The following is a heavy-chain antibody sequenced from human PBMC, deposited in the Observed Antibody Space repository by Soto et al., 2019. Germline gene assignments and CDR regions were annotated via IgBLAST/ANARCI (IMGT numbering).Heavy chain of an antibody. V-gene: IGHV3-30-3*01. Sequence: GESLKPSGAASGFTFRSYALHWVRQVPGEGLEWVAVISYDGSNKYYADSVKGRFTISRDNSKNTLYLQMNSLRAEDTAVYYCARDSGYGSGSSVNHHLDYWGHGNLVTVS. CDR2: ISYDGSNK. CDR3: ARDSGYGSGSSVNHHLDY. D-gene: IGHD3-10*01. J-gene: IGHJ4*01. CDR1: GFTFRSYA.